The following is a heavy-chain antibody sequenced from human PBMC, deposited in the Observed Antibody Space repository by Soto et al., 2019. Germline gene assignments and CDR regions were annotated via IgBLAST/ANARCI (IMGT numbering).Heavy chain of an antibody. CDR3: AGHSSIQPHY. CDR2: MYYTGST. J-gene: IGHJ4*02. CDR1: GGSITSYY. V-gene: IGHV4-59*08. Sequence: QVQLQESGPGLVKPSETLSLTCTVSGGSITSYYWSWIRQPPGKGLEWIGYMYYTGSTNYNPSLKRRVTLSIDTSKNQFSLTLSSVTAADTAMYFCAGHSSIQPHYWGQGTLVTVSS.